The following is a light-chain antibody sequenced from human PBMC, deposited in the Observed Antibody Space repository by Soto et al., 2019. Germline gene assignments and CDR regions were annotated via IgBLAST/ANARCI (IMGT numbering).Light chain of an antibody. CDR2: GAC. Sequence: EIVMTQSPATLSVSPGERATLSCRSSQSVTRNLAWYQQKPGQAPRLLIYGACNRTTGIPARFSGSGSGTKFTLTISSLQSEEFAGYYGHQYNNWPPTFGQGSRLEIK. CDR1: QSVTRN. J-gene: IGKJ5*01. CDR3: HQYNNWPPT. V-gene: IGKV3-15*01.